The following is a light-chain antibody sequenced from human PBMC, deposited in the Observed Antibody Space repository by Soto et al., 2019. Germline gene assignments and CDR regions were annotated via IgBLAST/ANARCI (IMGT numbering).Light chain of an antibody. CDR1: QSVSSN. Sequence: EIVMTRSPAILSVSPGERATLSCRASQSVSSNLAWYQQKPGQAPRLLIYGASTRATGIPARFSGSGSGTEFTLTISSLQSEDFAVYYCQQYNNWPRTFGQVTKV. J-gene: IGKJ1*01. V-gene: IGKV3-15*01. CDR2: GAS. CDR3: QQYNNWPRT.